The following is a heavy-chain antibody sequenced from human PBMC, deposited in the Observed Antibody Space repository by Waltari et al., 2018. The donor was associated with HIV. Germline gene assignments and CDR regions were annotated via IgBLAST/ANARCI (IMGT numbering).Heavy chain of an antibody. CDR1: GFPFRTYV. CDR3: ARGGHCSGISCYTGDYSYGLDV. D-gene: IGHD2-2*02. J-gene: IGHJ6*02. Sequence: EVQLVHSGAGLVQLGGSLLLSCTASGFPFRTYVIHWSSQSLGKGLVWVSRNNTDGSSTSYADSVKGRFTISRDNAKNTLYLQMNSLRAEDTAVYYCARGGHCSGISCYTGDYSYGLDVWGQGTTVTVSS. CDR2: NNTDGSST. V-gene: IGHV3-74*01.